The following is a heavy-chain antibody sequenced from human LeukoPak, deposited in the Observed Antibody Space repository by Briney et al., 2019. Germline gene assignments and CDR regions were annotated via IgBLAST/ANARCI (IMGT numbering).Heavy chain of an antibody. J-gene: IGHJ6*03. CDR2: INPSGGRT. CDR3: AREPYYNYYMDV. Sequence: ASVNVSCKASGYSFTGYYTHWVRQAPGQGLEWMAMINPSGGRTTYAQKFQGRAIVTRDMSTSTVYMELSSLRSEDTAVYFCAREPYYNYYMDVWGKGTTVTVSS. V-gene: IGHV1-46*01. CDR1: GYSFTGYY.